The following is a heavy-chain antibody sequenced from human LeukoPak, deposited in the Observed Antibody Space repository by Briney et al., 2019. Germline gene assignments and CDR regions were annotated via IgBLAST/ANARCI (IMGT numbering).Heavy chain of an antibody. J-gene: IGHJ4*02. V-gene: IGHV3-30*04. CDR1: GFTFSSYA. D-gene: IGHD5-18*01. CDR2: ISYDGSNK. Sequence: GGSLGLSCAASGFTFSSYAMHWVRQAPGKGLEWVAVISYDGSNKYYADSVKGRFTISRDNSKNTLYLQMNSLRAEDTAVYYCARVDTAVDYWGQGTLVTVSS. CDR3: ARVDTAVDY.